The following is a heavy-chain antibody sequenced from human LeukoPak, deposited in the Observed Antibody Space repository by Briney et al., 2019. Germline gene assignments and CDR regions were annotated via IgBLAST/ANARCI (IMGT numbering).Heavy chain of an antibody. Sequence: ASVTLSCNSTAYTFTSYAISWVRQAPGQGLELKAWISAYSGNTNYAQKLQGRVTVTTDTYTSTAYMELRRLTSDDTAIYYCARVEEVRGGITSFEYWGQGTLVTVSS. J-gene: IGHJ4*02. D-gene: IGHD3-10*01. CDR3: ARVEEVRGGITSFEY. CDR1: AYTFTSYA. V-gene: IGHV1-18*01. CDR2: ISAYSGNT.